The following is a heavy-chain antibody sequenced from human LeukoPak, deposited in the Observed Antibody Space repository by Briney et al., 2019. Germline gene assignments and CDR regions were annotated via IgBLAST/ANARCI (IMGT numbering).Heavy chain of an antibody. J-gene: IGHJ4*02. CDR1: GFTFSSYS. CDR3: ARDFAYSSGWSDY. D-gene: IGHD6-19*01. Sequence: NSGGSLRLSCAASGFTFSSYSMNWVRQAPGKGLEWVSSISSSSSYIYYADSVKGRFTISRDNAKNSLYLQMNSLRAEDTAVYYCARDFAYSSGWSDYWGQGTLVTVSS. CDR2: ISSSSSYI. V-gene: IGHV3-21*01.